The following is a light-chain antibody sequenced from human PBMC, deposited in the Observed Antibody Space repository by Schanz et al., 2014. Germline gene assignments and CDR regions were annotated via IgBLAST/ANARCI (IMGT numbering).Light chain of an antibody. J-gene: IGLJ3*02. Sequence: QSVLTQPASVSGSPGQSITISCTGTSSDVGGYNFVSWYQQHPGKAPKLMIYDVSNRPSGVPDRFSGSKSGNTASLTISGLQGEDEAVYFCCSYAGTYTFWVFGGGTKLTVL. V-gene: IGLV2-11*01. CDR2: DVS. CDR3: CSYAGTYTFWV. CDR1: SSDVGGYNF.